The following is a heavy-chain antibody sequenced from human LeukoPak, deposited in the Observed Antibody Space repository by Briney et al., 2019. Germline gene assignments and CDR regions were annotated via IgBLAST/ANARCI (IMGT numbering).Heavy chain of an antibody. Sequence: GGSLRLSCAASGFTLSTFAMYWVRQAPGKGPEWVSGISANGGSLTYADSVRGRFTSSRDNSRNTLYLQMSSLRVDDTATYYCTKSTDYWYYGMDVWGQGTTVTVSS. D-gene: IGHD2-8*02. J-gene: IGHJ6*02. CDR3: TKSTDYWYYGMDV. CDR1: GFTLSTFA. CDR2: ISANGGSL. V-gene: IGHV3-23*01.